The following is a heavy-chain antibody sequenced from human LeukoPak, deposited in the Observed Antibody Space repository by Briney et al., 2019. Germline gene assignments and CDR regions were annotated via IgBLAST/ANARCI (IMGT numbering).Heavy chain of an antibody. D-gene: IGHD3-16*01. J-gene: IGHJ5*02. V-gene: IGHV4-4*07. CDR3: ARGLERFSVFGEVTITENWFDP. CDR1: GGSISSYY. CDR2: IYNSGTT. Sequence: SETLSLTCTVSGGSISSYYWSWIRQPAGKGLEWIGRIYNSGTTNYNPSLKSRLSMSSDTSKNQLSLQMTSVTAADTAVYFCARGLERFSVFGEVTITENWFDPWGPGTLVTVSS.